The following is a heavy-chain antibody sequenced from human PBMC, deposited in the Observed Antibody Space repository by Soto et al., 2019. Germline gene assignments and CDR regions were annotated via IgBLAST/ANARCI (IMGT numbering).Heavy chain of an antibody. CDR1: GGSISSHY. CDR3: ARKVVDSPTDAFDI. Sequence: SETLSLTCTVSGGSISSHYWSWIRQPPGKGLEWIGYIYYSGSTNYNPSLKSRVTISVDTSKNQFSLKLSSVTAADTAVYYCARKVVDSPTDAFDIWGQGTMLTVSS. D-gene: IGHD2-15*01. V-gene: IGHV4-59*08. J-gene: IGHJ3*02. CDR2: IYYSGST.